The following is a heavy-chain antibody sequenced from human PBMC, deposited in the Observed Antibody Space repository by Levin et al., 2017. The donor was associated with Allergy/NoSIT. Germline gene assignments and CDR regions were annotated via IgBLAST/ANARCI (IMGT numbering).Heavy chain of an antibody. V-gene: IGHV4-34*01. Sequence: SETLSLTCAVYGGSFSGYYWSWIRQPPGKGLEWIGEINHSGSTNYNPSLKSRVTISVDTSKNQFSLKLSSVTAADTAVYYCARGSDGGAALARAFDIWGQGTMVTVSS. CDR2: INHSGST. CDR3: ARGSDGGAALARAFDI. J-gene: IGHJ3*02. CDR1: GGSFSGYY. D-gene: IGHD6-13*01.